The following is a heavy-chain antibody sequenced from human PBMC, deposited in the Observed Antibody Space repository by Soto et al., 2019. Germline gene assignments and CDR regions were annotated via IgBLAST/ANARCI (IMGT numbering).Heavy chain of an antibody. CDR3: AQDTEEYYDYYMDV. J-gene: IGHJ6*03. CDR2: VSGGGGST. V-gene: IGHV3-23*01. Sequence: PGGSLRLSCAAFGFTFSTYAMNWVRQAPGKGLEWVSGVSGGGGSTYYADSVKGRFTISRDNFKNTLSLQMNSRRAEDAAVYYGAQDTEEYYDYYMDVLGKGTTVPVS. CDR1: GFTFSTYA.